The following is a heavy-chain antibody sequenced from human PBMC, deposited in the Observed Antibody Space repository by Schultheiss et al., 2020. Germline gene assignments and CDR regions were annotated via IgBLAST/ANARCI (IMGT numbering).Heavy chain of an antibody. CDR1: GFTFDDYA. CDR3: ARETPAYCGGDCYSVAFDI. V-gene: IGHV3-9*01. CDR2: ISWNSGSI. J-gene: IGHJ3*02. Sequence: GGSLRLSCAASGFTFDDYAMHWVRQAPGKGLEWVSGISWNSGSIGYADSVKGRFTISRDNAKNSLYLQMNSLRAEDTAVYYCARETPAYCGGDCYSVAFDIWGQGTMVTVSS. D-gene: IGHD2-21*02.